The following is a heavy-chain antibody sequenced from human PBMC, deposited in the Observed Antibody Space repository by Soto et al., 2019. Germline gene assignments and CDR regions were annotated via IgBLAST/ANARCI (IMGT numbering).Heavy chain of an antibody. V-gene: IGHV3-30*18. CDR2: ISYDGTNK. J-gene: IGHJ4*02. D-gene: IGHD6-19*01. CDR1: GFTFSNYG. Sequence: QVQLVESGGGVVQPGRSLRLSCAASGFTFSNYGMHWVRQAPGKGLEWVAVISYDGTNKHYADSVKGRFTISRDNSKNTVYLQMDSLRIDDAALYYCAQDDLDVKGASRTTVTGPVGDYWGQGALVTVSS. CDR3: AQDDLDVKGASRTTVTGPVGDY.